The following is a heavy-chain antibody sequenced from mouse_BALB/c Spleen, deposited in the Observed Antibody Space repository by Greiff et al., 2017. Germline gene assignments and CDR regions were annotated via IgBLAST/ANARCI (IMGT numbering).Heavy chain of an antibody. J-gene: IGHJ2*01. V-gene: IGHV5-17*02. Sequence: EVKLVESGGGLVQPGGSRKLSCAASGFTFSSFGMHWVRQAPEKGLEWVAYISSGSSTNYYADTVKGRFTISRDNPKNTLFLQMTRLKSEDTAMYYCARWGTSYYFDYWGQGTTLTVSS. CDR2: ISSGSSTN. CDR3: ARWGTSYYFDY. CDR1: GFTFSSFG.